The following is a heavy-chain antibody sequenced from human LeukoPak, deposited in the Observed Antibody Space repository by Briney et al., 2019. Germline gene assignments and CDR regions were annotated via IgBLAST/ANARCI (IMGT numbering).Heavy chain of an antibody. CDR1: GFTVSSNY. D-gene: IGHD6-13*01. J-gene: IGHJ6*02. Sequence: GGSLRLSCAASGFTVSSNYMSWVRQAPGKGLEWVSVIYSGGSTYYADPVKGRFTISRDNSKNTLYLQMNSLRAEDTAVYYCARDIFRKYSSSWYEGYYYGMDVWGQGTTVTVSS. CDR2: IYSGGST. V-gene: IGHV3-66*01. CDR3: ARDIFRKYSSSWYEGYYYGMDV.